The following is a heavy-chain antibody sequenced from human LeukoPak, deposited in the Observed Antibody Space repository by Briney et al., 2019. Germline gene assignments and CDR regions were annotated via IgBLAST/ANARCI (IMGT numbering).Heavy chain of an antibody. D-gene: IGHD5-24*01. CDR3: ARVDGDGYNIPDY. CDR1: GESFSSYY. J-gene: IGHJ4*02. Sequence: SETLSLTCAVYGESFSSYYWSWIRQPPGKGLEWIGEINHSGNTNYNPTLKSRVTISVDTSKNQFSLKLSSVTAADTAVYYCARVDGDGYNIPDYWGQGTLVTVSS. CDR2: INHSGNT. V-gene: IGHV4-34*01.